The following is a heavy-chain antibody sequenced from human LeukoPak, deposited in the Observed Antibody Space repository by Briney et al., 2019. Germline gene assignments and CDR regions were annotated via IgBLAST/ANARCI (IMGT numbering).Heavy chain of an antibody. CDR3: ARGGPRGNGFDY. CDR2: YNPNSGDT. D-gene: IGHD6-25*01. CDR1: GYIFTGQF. V-gene: IGHV1-2*02. Sequence: GASVKVSCKASGYIFTGQFIHWVRQAPGQGLEWMAMYNPNSGDTTFSQRFQDRVNMTRDTSVNTAFMELSRLTSDDTAVYYCARGGPRGNGFDYWGQGTLVTVSS. J-gene: IGHJ4*02.